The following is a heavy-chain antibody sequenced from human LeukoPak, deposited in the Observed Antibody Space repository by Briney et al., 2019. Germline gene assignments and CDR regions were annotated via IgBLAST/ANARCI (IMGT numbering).Heavy chain of an antibody. D-gene: IGHD3-10*01. CDR3: ARDLSGRYAFDI. J-gene: IGHJ3*02. CDR2: IGSSSAHT. V-gene: IGHV3-11*06. Sequence: GGSLRLSCAASGFTFTDFYMNWIRQAPGKGPEWISFIGSSSAHTNYADSVKGRFTISRDNAKNSLYLQMNSLRDEDTAVYYCARDLSGRYAFDIWGQGTMVTVSS. CDR1: GFTFTDFY.